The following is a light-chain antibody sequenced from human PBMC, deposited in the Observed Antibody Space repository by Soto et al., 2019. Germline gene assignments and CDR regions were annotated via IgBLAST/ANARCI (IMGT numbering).Light chain of an antibody. CDR2: GVS. V-gene: IGKV3-20*01. J-gene: IGKJ5*01. CDR3: QQYANSPIT. CDR1: QPVSSNF. Sequence: ELVLTQSPGTLSLSPGESAALSCRASQPVSSNFLAWYQQKPGQAPRLLIYGVSSRDSGIPDRFFGSGSGTDFTLTINRLEPEEFAVYYCQQYANSPITFGQGTRLEI.